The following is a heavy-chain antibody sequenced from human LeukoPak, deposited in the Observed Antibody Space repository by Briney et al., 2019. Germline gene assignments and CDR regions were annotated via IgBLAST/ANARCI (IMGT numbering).Heavy chain of an antibody. CDR1: GGSISSYY. V-gene: IGHV4-4*07. J-gene: IGHJ4*02. CDR3: ARVPVPAAMAAYFDY. Sequence: SETLSLTCTVSGGSISSYYWSWIPQPAGKGLEWIGRIYTSGSTNYNPSLKSRVTMSVDTSKNQFSLKLSSVTAADTAVYYCARVPVPAAMAAYFDYWGQGTLVTVSS. CDR2: IYTSGST. D-gene: IGHD2-2*01.